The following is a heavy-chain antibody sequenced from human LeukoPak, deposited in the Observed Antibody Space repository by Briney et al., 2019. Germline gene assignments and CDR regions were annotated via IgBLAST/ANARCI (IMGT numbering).Heavy chain of an antibody. D-gene: IGHD3-22*01. Sequence: ASVNVSCKASGYTFTGYYMHWVRQAPGHGLEWMGWINPNSGGINYAQKFQGRVTMTRDTSISTAYMELSRLTSDDTAVYYCAVGAYDSSGYFGSWGQGTLVTVSS. CDR3: AVGAYDSSGYFGS. V-gene: IGHV1-2*02. CDR1: GYTFTGYY. J-gene: IGHJ4*02. CDR2: INPNSGGI.